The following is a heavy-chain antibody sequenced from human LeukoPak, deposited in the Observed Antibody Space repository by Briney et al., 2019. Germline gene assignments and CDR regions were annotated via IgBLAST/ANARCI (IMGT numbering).Heavy chain of an antibody. D-gene: IGHD1-26*01. CDR1: GGTFSSYA. V-gene: IGHV1-69*05. J-gene: IGHJ5*02. CDR3: ARQYSGRFNWFDP. CDR2: IIPIFCTA. Sequence: ASVKVSCKASGGTFSSYAISWVRQAPGQGLEWMGGIIPIFCTANYAQKFQGRVTITTDESTRTAYMELSRLRSEETAVYYCARQYSGRFNWFDPWGQGTLVTVSS.